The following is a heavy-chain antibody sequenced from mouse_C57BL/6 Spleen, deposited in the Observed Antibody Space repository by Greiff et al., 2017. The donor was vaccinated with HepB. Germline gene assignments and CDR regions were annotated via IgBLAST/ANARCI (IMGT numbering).Heavy chain of an antibody. CDR1: GFNIKDYY. CDR2: IDPEDGET. Sequence: EVQLQQSGAELVKPGASVKLSCTASGFNIKDYYMHWVKQRTEQGLEWIGRIDPEDGETKYARKFQGKATITADTSSNTAYLQLSSLTSEDTAVYYCASPVGAHYYAMDYWGQGTSVTVSS. D-gene: IGHD1-1*01. CDR3: ASPVGAHYYAMDY. V-gene: IGHV14-2*01. J-gene: IGHJ4*01.